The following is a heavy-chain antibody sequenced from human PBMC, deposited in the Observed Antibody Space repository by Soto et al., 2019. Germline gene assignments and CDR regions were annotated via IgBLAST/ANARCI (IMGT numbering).Heavy chain of an antibody. D-gene: IGHD6-13*01. CDR3: ARRNVAAAANYYYYGMDV. CDR1: GYSISSSNW. CDR2: IYYSGTT. V-gene: IGHV4-28*01. J-gene: IGHJ6*02. Sequence: SETLSLTCAVSGYSISSSNWWGWIRQPPGKGLEWIGYIYYSGTTYYNPSLKSRVTMSVDTSKNQFSLKLSSVTAADTAVYYCARRNVAAAANYYYYGMDVWGQGTTVTVSS.